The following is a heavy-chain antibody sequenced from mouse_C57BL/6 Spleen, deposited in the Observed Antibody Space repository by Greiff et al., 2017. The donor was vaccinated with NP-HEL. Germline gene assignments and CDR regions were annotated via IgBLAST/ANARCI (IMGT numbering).Heavy chain of an antibody. CDR3: ARAPDYYGSSYAFDY. CDR1: GYTFTDYN. CDR2: INPNNGGT. Sequence: EVQLQQSGPELVKPGASVKMSCKASGYTFTDYNMHWVKQSHGKSLEWIGYINPNNGGTSYNQKFKGKATLTVNKSSSTAYMERRSLTSEDSAVYYCARAPDYYGSSYAFDYWGQGTTLTVSS. D-gene: IGHD1-1*01. J-gene: IGHJ2*01. V-gene: IGHV1-22*01.